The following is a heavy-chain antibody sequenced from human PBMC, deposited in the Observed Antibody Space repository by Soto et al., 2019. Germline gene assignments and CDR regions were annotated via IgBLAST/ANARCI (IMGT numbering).Heavy chain of an antibody. J-gene: IGHJ6*02. CDR1: GGTXTSYA. V-gene: IGHV1-69*13. Sequence: SXKVSFKASGGTXTSYAIGLVRQAPGQGLEWIGGIIPIFGTANYAQKFQGRVTINADESTSTAYMELSSLRSEDTAVYYCASDLGPDCTNGVCYPTLLLYGMDAWGQGTTGTVSS. CDR2: IIPIFGTA. D-gene: IGHD2-8*01. CDR3: ASDLGPDCTNGVCYPTLLLYGMDA.